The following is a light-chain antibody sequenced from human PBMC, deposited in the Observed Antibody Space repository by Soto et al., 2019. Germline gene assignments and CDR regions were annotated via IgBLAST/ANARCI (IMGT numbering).Light chain of an antibody. CDR2: KVY. V-gene: IGKV2-30*01. CDR3: MQGTHWPPYT. J-gene: IGKJ2*01. Sequence: DVVMTQSPLSLPVTLGQPASISCRSSHSLVYSDGIAYLNWFQQRPCQSPRRLIYKVYYRDSGVTDRFSGRGSGTDFTLRISRVEAEDVGVYYCMQGTHWPPYTFGQGTKLEIK. CDR1: HSLVYSDGIAY.